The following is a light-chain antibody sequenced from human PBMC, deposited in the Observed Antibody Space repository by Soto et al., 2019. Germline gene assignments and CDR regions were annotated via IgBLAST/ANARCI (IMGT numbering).Light chain of an antibody. CDR1: QSVISS. Sequence: IVMTQSPATLSVSPGEGATLSCRASQSVISSLAWYQQKPGQAPRLLLYGASARAAGIPARFSGSGSGTEFTLTISSLQSEDFAVYYCQQYKYGPRTFGQGTKLEIK. J-gene: IGKJ2*01. CDR3: QQYKYGPRT. CDR2: GAS. V-gene: IGKV3-15*01.